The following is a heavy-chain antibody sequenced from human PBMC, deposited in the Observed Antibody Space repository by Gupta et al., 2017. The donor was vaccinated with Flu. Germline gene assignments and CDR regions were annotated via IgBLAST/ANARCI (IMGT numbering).Heavy chain of an antibody. CDR2: MSSLGESI. D-gene: IGHD2-2*01. J-gene: IGHJ6*02. CDR3: ARGAYCNNTICSGWGDV. Sequence: EQLVQSGGGLVQPGGSLRLSCTASGFNSSNYQMNWVRQAPGKGLEWISYMSSLGESIHYVDSVKGRFTMSRNKAEKSVYLQMHALRVEDTAVYYCARGAYCNNTICSGWGDVWGQGTTVTVSS. V-gene: IGHV3-48*03. CDR1: GFNSSNYQ.